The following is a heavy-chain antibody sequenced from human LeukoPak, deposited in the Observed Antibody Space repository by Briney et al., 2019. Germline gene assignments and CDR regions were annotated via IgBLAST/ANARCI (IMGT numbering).Heavy chain of an antibody. V-gene: IGHV4-31*03. J-gene: IGHJ4*02. Sequence: PSQILSLTCTVSGGSISSGGYYWSWIRQHPGKGLEWIGYIYYSGSTYYNPSLKSRVTISVDTSKNQFSLKLSSVTAADTAVYYCARDPCGRSSYFDYWGQGTLVTVSS. CDR3: ARDPCGRSSYFDY. CDR1: GGSISSGGYY. D-gene: IGHD2-21*01. CDR2: IYYSGST.